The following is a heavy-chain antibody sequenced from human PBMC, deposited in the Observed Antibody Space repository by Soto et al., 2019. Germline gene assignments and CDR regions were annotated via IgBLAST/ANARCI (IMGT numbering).Heavy chain of an antibody. Sequence: QVQLVESGGGVVQPGRSLRLSCAASGFTFSIYAMYWVRQAPGKGLEWVAVMSFDGSNKYYADSVKGRFTISRDNSKNTVYLQMNSLRAEDTAVYYCARDLGGYNYGPLGYWGQGTLVTVSS. D-gene: IGHD5-18*01. V-gene: IGHV3-30-3*01. CDR3: ARDLGGYNYGPLGY. J-gene: IGHJ4*02. CDR1: GFTFSIYA. CDR2: MSFDGSNK.